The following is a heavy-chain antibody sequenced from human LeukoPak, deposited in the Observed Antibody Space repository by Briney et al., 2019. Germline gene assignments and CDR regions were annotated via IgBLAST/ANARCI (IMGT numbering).Heavy chain of an antibody. J-gene: IGHJ3*01. V-gene: IGHV3-23*01. Sequence: GGSLRLSCVGSGFIFSSYDMGWVRQAPGKGLEWVSSISRAGDRTYYEDSVKGRFTISRDNSRNTMYLQMNGLRAEDTAVYYCARGESLAFDVWGQGTMVTVSS. CDR3: ARGESLAFDV. CDR2: ISRAGDRT. CDR1: GFIFSSYD.